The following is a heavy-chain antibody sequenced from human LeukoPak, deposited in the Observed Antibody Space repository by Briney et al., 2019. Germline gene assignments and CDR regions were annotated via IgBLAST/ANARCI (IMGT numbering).Heavy chain of an antibody. CDR2: INHSGST. V-gene: IGHV4-34*01. CDR3: ARGLGY. CDR1: GGSFSGYY. J-gene: IGHJ4*02. Sequence: SETLSLTCAVYGGSFSGYYWSWIRQPPGKGLEWIGEINHSGSTNYNPSLKSRVTISVDTSKNQFSLKLSSATAADTAVYYCARGLGYWGQGTLVTVSS.